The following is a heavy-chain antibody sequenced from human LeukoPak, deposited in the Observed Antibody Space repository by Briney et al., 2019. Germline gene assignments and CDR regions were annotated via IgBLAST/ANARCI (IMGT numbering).Heavy chain of an antibody. V-gene: IGHV5-51*01. CDR2: IDPGDSDT. J-gene: IGHJ4*02. Sequence: GESLKISCKGSGYSFTNFWIAWVRQMPGKGLEWMGIIDPGDSDTRNSPSFQGQVTISADKSITTAYLQWSSLKASDSAMYYCARQSRDGSKNRGYYFDYWGQGTLVTVSS. CDR3: ARQSRDGSKNRGYYFDY. D-gene: IGHD3-10*01. CDR1: GYSFTNFW.